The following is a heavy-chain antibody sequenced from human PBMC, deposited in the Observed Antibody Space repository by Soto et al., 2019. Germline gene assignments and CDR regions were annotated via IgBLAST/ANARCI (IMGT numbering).Heavy chain of an antibody. CDR1: GDSVNSGSYH. Sequence: QVQLQESGPGLVKPSETLSLTCTVSGDSVNSGSYHWSWIRQPPGKGLEWSGYIFCPGRAHYNPSLNSRVSLYLDTSKNQVSLKVRAVTAADTAVYYCARDGHGMDVWGQGTTVTVSS. CDR2: IFCPGRA. V-gene: IGHV4-61*01. CDR3: ARDGHGMDV. J-gene: IGHJ6*02.